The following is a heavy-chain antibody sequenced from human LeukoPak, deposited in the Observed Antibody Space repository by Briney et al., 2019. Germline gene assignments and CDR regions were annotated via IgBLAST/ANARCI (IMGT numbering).Heavy chain of an antibody. D-gene: IGHD3-22*01. CDR2: IYYSGST. CDR1: GGSISSSSYY. Sequence: PSETLSLTCTVSGGSISSSSYYWGWIRQPPGKGLEWIGSIYYSGSTYCNPSLKSRVTISVDTSKNQFSLKLSSVTAADTAVYYCARDATYYYDSSGYDYWGQGTLVTVSS. CDR3: ARDATYYYDSSGYDY. J-gene: IGHJ4*02. V-gene: IGHV4-39*07.